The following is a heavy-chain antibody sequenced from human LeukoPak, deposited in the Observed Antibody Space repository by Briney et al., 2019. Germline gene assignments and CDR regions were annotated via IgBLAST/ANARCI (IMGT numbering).Heavy chain of an antibody. J-gene: IGHJ4*02. Sequence: PGGALRLSCAASGFTFSSYGMHWVRQAPGKGLEWVSVISYDGSNKYYADSVKGRFTISRDTSKNTLYLQMNSLRAEDTAVFYCAKDLSYSGYDYFDYWGQGTLVTVSS. CDR1: GFTFSSYG. CDR3: AKDLSYSGYDYFDY. D-gene: IGHD5-12*01. V-gene: IGHV3-30*18. CDR2: ISYDGSNK.